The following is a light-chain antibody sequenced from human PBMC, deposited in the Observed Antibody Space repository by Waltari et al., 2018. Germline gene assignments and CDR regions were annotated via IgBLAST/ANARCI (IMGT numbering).Light chain of an antibody. Sequence: QSALTQPASVSGSPGQPITISCTGTSRDVGSYSLVPWYRQHPGEAPRVIIFEDTKRPSGVSNRFSGSKSGNTASLTISGLQAEDEADYYCCSYTLTNTWLFGGGTKLTVL. CDR2: EDT. J-gene: IGLJ3*02. V-gene: IGLV2-23*01. CDR1: SRDVGSYSL. CDR3: CSYTLTNTWL.